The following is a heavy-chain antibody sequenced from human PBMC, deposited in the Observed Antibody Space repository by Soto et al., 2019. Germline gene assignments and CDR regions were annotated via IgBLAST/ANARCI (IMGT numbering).Heavy chain of an antibody. V-gene: IGHV4-39*01. J-gene: IGHJ5*02. CDR1: GGSISSGSYY. CDR3: ARRSSIAEAGEANWFDP. CDR2: TSYSGST. Sequence: PSETLSLTCTVSGGSISSGSYYWGWIRQPPGKGLEWIGSTSYSGSTYYNPSLKSRVTIYVDTSKNQFSLKLSSVTAADTAVYFCARRSSIAEAGEANWFDPWGQGTLVTVSS. D-gene: IGHD6-13*01.